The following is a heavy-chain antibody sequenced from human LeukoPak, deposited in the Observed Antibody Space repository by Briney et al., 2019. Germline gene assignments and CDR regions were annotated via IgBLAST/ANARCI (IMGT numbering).Heavy chain of an antibody. D-gene: IGHD4-17*01. CDR1: GGSIISYY. V-gene: IGHV4-59*01. CDR2: ISKSGST. J-gene: IGHJ4*02. CDR3: ARVTVTTPEYYFDY. Sequence: PSETLSLTCTVSGGSIISYYWSWIRQPPGKGLEWIGYISKSGSTNYNPSLKSRVTISLDTSKNQFSLKLSSVTAADTAMYYCARVTVTTPEYYFDYWGQGILVTVSS.